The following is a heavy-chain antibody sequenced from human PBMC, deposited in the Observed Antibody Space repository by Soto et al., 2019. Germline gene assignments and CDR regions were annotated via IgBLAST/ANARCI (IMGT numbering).Heavy chain of an antibody. Sequence: SETLSLTCTVSGGSISSYYWSWIRQPPGKGLEWIGYISYSGGTNYNPSLKSRVTISVDTSKNQLSLKLSSVTAADTAVYYCARHNWNGYYPYGMDVWGQGSTVTVSS. CDR1: GGSISSYY. D-gene: IGHD1-20*01. CDR3: ARHNWNGYYPYGMDV. V-gene: IGHV4-59*01. CDR2: ISYSGGT. J-gene: IGHJ6*02.